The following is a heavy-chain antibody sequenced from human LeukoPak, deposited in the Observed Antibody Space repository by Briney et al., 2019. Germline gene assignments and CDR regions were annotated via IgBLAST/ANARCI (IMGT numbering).Heavy chain of an antibody. CDR1: GGTFSSYA. D-gene: IGHD2-2*01. V-gene: IGHV1-69*05. Sequence: ASVKVSCKASGGTFSSYAISWVRQAPGQGLEWMGGIIPIFGTANYAQKFQGRVTITTDESTSTAYMKLSSLRSEDTAVYYCAGAGCSSTSCLHYYYYYMDVWGKGTTVTVSS. CDR3: AGAGCSSTSCLHYYYYYMDV. J-gene: IGHJ6*03. CDR2: IIPIFGTA.